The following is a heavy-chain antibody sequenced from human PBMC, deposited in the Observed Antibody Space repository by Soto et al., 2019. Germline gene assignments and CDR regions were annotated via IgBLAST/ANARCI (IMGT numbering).Heavy chain of an antibody. CDR2: INTDGSYT. CDR1: GFTFSSYW. D-gene: IGHD5-12*01. J-gene: IGHJ4*02. V-gene: IGHV3-74*01. Sequence: EVQLAESGGGLVQPGGSLGLSCVASGFTFSSYWMHWVRQAPGKGLVWVSHINTDGSYTTYADSVKGRFTISRDNAKNTLYLQMNSLRAEDTAVYYCARDQFSGYDNWGQGTLVTVSS. CDR3: ARDQFSGYDN.